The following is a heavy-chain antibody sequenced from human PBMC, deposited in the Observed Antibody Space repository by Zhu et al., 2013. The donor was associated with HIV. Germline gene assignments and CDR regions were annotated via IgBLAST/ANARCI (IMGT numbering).Heavy chain of an antibody. CDR1: GYTFTGYY. V-gene: IGHV1-2*02. CDR3: ASLVAYSSVVSWFDP. D-gene: IGHD6-19*01. CDR2: INPNSGGT. Sequence: QVQLVQSGAEVKKPGASVKVSCKASGYTFTGYYMHWVRQAPGQGLEWMGWINPNSGGTNYAQKFQGRVTMTRDTSISTAYMELSRLRSDDTAXYYCASLVAYSSVVSWFDPWGQGTLVTVSS. J-gene: IGHJ5*02.